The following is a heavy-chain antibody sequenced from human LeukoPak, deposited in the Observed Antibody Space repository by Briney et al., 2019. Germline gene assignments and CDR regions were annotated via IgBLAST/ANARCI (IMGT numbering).Heavy chain of an antibody. CDR3: ARDGYYYDSSGYYSH. CDR1: GFTFSSYW. V-gene: IGHV3-48*04. CDR2: ISSSSSTI. Sequence: PGGSLRLSCAASGFTFSSYWMSWVRQAPGKGLEWVSYISSSSSTIYYADSVKGRFTISRDNAKNSLYLQMNSLRAEDTAVYYCARDGYYYDSSGYYSHWGQGTLVTVSS. J-gene: IGHJ4*02. D-gene: IGHD3-22*01.